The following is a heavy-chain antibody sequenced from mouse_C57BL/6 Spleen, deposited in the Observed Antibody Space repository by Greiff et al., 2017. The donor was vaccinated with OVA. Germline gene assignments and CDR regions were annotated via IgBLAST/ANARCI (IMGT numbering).Heavy chain of an antibody. V-gene: IGHV1-64*01. J-gene: IGHJ2*01. Sequence: VQLQQPGAELVKPGASVKLSCKASGYTFTSYWMHWVKQRPGQGLEWIGMIHPNSGSTNYNEKFKSKATLTVDKSSSTAYIQLSSLTSEDSAVYYCARSGTTVVATGDYFDYWGQGTTLTVSS. CDR3: ARSGTTVVATGDYFDY. CDR1: GYTFTSYW. D-gene: IGHD1-1*01. CDR2: IHPNSGST.